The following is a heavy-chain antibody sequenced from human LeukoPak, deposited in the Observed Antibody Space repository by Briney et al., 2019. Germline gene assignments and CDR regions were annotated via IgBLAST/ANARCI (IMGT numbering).Heavy chain of an antibody. CDR1: GFTFSSYT. D-gene: IGHD1-26*01. CDR2: ISGSGGST. V-gene: IGHV3-23*01. J-gene: IGHJ4*02. Sequence: PGGSLRLSCAASGFTFSSYTMSWVRQGPGKGLEWVSTISGSGGSTYYADSVKGRFTISRDNSKNTLYLQMNSLRAEDTAIYYCAKDHSGSHFDYWGQGTLVTVSS. CDR3: AKDHSGSHFDY.